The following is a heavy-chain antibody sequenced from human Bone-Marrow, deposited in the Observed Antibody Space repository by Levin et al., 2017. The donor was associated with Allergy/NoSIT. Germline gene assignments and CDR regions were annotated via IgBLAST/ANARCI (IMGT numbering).Heavy chain of an antibody. CDR2: IYWDDDK. V-gene: IGHV2-5*02. D-gene: IGHD1-14*01. CDR1: GFSLTTSGVG. Sequence: SGPTLVKPTQTLTLTCSFSGFSLTTSGVGVGWIRQPPGKALEWLALIYWDDDKRYSPSLKSRLTITRDTSKNQVVLTLTNMDPVDTATYYCAHYLYNPTWFSKNGFDIWGQGTMVTVSS. CDR3: AHYLYNPTWFSKNGFDI. J-gene: IGHJ3*02.